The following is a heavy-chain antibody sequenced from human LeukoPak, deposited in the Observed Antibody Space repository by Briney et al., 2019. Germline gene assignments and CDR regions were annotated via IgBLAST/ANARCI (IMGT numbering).Heavy chain of an antibody. D-gene: IGHD6-19*01. Sequence: SETLSLTCTVSGGSISSYYWSWIRQPAGKGLEWIGRIYTSGSTNYNPSLKSQVTMSVDTSKNQFSLKLSSVTAADTAVYYCARVSAVAGAPDYWGQGTLVTVSS. CDR1: GGSISSYY. CDR3: ARVSAVAGAPDY. CDR2: IYTSGST. J-gene: IGHJ4*02. V-gene: IGHV4-4*07.